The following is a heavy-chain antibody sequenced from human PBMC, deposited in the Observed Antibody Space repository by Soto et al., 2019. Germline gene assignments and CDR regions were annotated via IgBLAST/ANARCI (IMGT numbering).Heavy chain of an antibody. D-gene: IGHD6-13*01. CDR1: GGTFSSYA. CDR3: ACYSSSWRTYYYYGMDV. V-gene: IGHV1-69*06. CDR2: IIPIFGTA. Sequence: GASVKVSCKASGGTFSSYAISWVRQAPGQGLEWMGGIIPIFGTANYAQKFQGRVTITADKSTSTAYMELSSLRSEDTAVYYCACYSSSWRTYYYYGMDVWGQGTTVTVSS. J-gene: IGHJ6*02.